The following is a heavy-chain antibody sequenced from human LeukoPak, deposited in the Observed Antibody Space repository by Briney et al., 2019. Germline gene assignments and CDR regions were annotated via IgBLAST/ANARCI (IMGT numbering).Heavy chain of an antibody. CDR3: ARLKSPSYGASNFDY. CDR1: AYSITYGHQ. CDR2: IYYGGST. D-gene: IGHD3-16*01. J-gene: IGHJ4*02. Sequence: SETLSLTCTVSAYSITYGHQWGWIRQSPGRGLEWIGHIYYGGSTSYNPSLKSRVTLSVDTSKNQFSLNLTSVTAADTAVYYCARLKSPSYGASNFDYWDQGTLVTVSS. V-gene: IGHV4-38-2*02.